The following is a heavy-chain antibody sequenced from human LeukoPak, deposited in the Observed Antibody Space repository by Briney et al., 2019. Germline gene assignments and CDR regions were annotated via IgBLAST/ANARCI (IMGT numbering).Heavy chain of an antibody. J-gene: IGHJ6*02. CDR3: ARGEMLRFLEWLRGYYYYGMDV. CDR2: MNPNSGNT. Sequence: ASVNVSCTASGYTFTSYDINWVRQATGQGLEWMGWMNPNSGNTGYAQKFQGRVTMTRNTSISTAYMELSSLRSEDTAVYYCARGEMLRFLEWLRGYYYYGMDVWGQGTTVTVSS. CDR1: GYTFTSYD. V-gene: IGHV1-8*01. D-gene: IGHD3-3*01.